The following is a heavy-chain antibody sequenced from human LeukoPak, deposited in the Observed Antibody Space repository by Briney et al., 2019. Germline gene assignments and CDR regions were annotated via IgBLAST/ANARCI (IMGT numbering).Heavy chain of an antibody. CDR1: GDSVHSGSYY. Sequence: SDTLSLTYTFSGDSVHSGSYYCSWIRQPPGKGLEWIGYIYYSGSTNYNPSLKSRVTISVDTSKSQCSLKLSSVTAADTAVYYCARGSYDILTGYYPTYYYYYGMDVWGKGTTVTVSS. V-gene: IGHV4-61*01. D-gene: IGHD3-9*01. CDR3: ARGSYDILTGYYPTYYYYYGMDV. CDR2: IYYSGST. J-gene: IGHJ6*04.